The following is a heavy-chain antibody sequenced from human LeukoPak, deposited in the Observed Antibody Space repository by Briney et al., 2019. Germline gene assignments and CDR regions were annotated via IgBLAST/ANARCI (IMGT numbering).Heavy chain of an antibody. J-gene: IGHJ3*02. V-gene: IGHV1-69*01. D-gene: IGHD2-21*01. CDR2: IIPIFGTA. CDR1: GGTFSSYA. Sequence: SVKVSCKASGGTFSSYAISWVRQAPGQGLEWMGGIIPIFGTANYAQKFQGRVTITADESTSTAYMELSSLRSEDTAVHYCARDIRYAPLAYCGGDCSTDAFDIWGQGTMVTVSS. CDR3: ARDIRYAPLAYCGGDCSTDAFDI.